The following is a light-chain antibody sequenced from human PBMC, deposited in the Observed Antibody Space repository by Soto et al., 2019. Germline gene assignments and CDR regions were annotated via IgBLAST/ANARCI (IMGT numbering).Light chain of an antibody. CDR2: AAS. CDR1: QTVSSY. V-gene: IGKV1-39*01. J-gene: IGKJ1*01. Sequence: IQLTQSPSSLSASVGDTVTLTCRASQTVSSYLNWYQQKPGQAPKLLIYAASTMHTGVPSRFSGRGSGTDFTLTINNLQREDFATYYCQHYNSYSEAFGQGTKVDIK. CDR3: QHYNSYSEA.